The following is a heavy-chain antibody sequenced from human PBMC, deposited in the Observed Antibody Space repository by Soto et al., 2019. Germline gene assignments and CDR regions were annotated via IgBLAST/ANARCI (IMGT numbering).Heavy chain of an antibody. CDR3: ARGLDTTVAHSHN. CDR1: GGTFSSFA. CDR2: IIPLFGAT. V-gene: IGHV1-69*01. D-gene: IGHD1-1*01. J-gene: IGHJ4*02. Sequence: QVQLVQSGAEVKKPGSSVKVSCKASGGTFSSFAISWVRQAPGQGLEWMGDIIPLFGATNYAQTFLGRVTFTADESTTTAYMELRSLRSNDTAVYYCARGLDTTVAHSHNWGQGTLVTVSS.